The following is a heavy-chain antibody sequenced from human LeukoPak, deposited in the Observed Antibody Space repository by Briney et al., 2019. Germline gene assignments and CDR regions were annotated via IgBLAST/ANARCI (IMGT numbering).Heavy chain of an antibody. J-gene: IGHJ4*02. V-gene: IGHV3-66*01. D-gene: IGHD3-10*01. CDR3: AKELITMVRGVIITATDY. CDR1: GFTVSSNY. CDR2: IYSGGST. Sequence: GGSLRLSCAASGFTVSSNYMSWVRQAPGKGLEWVSVIYSGGSTYYADSVKGRFTISRDNSKNTLYLQMNSLRAEDTAVYYCAKELITMVRGVIITATDYWGQGTLVTVSS.